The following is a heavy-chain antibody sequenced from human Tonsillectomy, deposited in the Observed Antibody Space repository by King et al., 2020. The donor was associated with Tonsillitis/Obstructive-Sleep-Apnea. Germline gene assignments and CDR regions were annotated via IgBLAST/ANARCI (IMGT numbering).Heavy chain of an antibody. CDR3: TRGGSTGLNYYGLDV. D-gene: IGHD3-16*01. Sequence: VQLVESGGGLVQPGRSLRLSCTASGFTFGDYSVSWVRQAPGKGLEWVGFIRSKAYGGTTEYAASVKGRFTISRDDSKSIAYLQMNSLKIEDTAVYYCTRGGSTGLNYYGLDVWGQGTTVTVSS. J-gene: IGHJ6*02. V-gene: IGHV3-49*04. CDR1: GFTFGDYS. CDR2: IRSKAYGGTT.